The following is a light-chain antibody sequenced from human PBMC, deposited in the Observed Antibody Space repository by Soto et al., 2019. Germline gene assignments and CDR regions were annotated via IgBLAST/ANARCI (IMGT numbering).Light chain of an antibody. V-gene: IGKV3-15*01. CDR3: QQYNSWLWT. CDR1: QSVSSK. CDR2: GAS. Sequence: EIVMTQSPATLSVSPGEGATLSCRASQSVSSKLAWYQQKPGQAPRLLIYGASTRATGIPARFSGSGSGTDLTLIISSLQSEDSAVYYCQQYNSWLWTFGQGTKAEIK. J-gene: IGKJ1*01.